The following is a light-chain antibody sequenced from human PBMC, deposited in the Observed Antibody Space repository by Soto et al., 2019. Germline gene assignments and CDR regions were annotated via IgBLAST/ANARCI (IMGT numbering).Light chain of an antibody. CDR3: GTWDNGLGAPYV. J-gene: IGLJ1*01. CDR2: DNN. CDR1: SSNIGNNY. Sequence: QSVLTQPPSVSAAPGQKVSISCSGSSSNIGNNYVSWYQQFPGTAPKLLIYDNNKRPSGIPDRFSGSKSGTSATLDITGLQSGDEADYYCGTWDNGLGAPYVFGTGTKLTAL. V-gene: IGLV1-51*01.